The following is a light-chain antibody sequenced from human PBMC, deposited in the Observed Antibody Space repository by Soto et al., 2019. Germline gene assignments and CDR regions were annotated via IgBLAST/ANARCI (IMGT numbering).Light chain of an antibody. CDR2: RAS. J-gene: IGKJ2*01. CDR1: LGISNN. Sequence: DIQLTQSPSFLSASVGDRVSIPCRASLGISNNLAWYQQKPGKAPKLLIYRASTLQSGVPSRFSGSGSGTEFTLTISSLQPEDFAVYYCQQRSNWPPYTFGQGTKLEIK. CDR3: QQRSNWPPYT. V-gene: IGKV1-9*01.